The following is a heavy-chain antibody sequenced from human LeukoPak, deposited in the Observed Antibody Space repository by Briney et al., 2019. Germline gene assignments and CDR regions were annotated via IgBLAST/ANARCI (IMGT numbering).Heavy chain of an antibody. CDR1: GFTFSSYS. J-gene: IGHJ4*02. CDR2: ISSSSSYI. D-gene: IGHD1-26*01. CDR3: ERDPSTIYNSGSYGDY. Sequence: GGSLRLSCAASGFTFSSYSMTWVRQAPGKGLEWVSSISSSSSYIYYADSVKGRFTISRDNAKNSLYLQMNSLRAEDTAVYYCERDPSTIYNSGSYGDYWGQGTLVTVSS. V-gene: IGHV3-21*01.